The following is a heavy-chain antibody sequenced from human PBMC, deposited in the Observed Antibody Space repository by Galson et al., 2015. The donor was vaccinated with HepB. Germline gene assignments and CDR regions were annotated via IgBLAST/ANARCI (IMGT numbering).Heavy chain of an antibody. V-gene: IGHV1-69*13. J-gene: IGHJ5*02. CDR2: IIPTFGIA. CDR1: GVTFSSYG. D-gene: IGHD6-13*01. Sequence: SVKVSCKASGVTFSSYGISWVRQAPGQGLEWMGGIIPTFGIANYAQKFQGRVTITADESTSTAYMELSSLRSEDTAVYYCVRDNMGRIAAAVPNLFAPWGQGTLVTVSS. CDR3: VRDNMGRIAAAVPNLFAP.